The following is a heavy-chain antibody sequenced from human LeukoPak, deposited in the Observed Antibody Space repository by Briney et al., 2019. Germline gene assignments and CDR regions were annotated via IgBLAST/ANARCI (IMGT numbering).Heavy chain of an antibody. J-gene: IGHJ3*02. D-gene: IGHD3-3*01. CDR1: GGTFSSYA. CDR2: IIPIFGTA. V-gene: IGHV1-69*05. Sequence: GASVKVSCKAPGGTFSSYAISWVRQAPGQGLEWMGGIIPIFGTANYAQKFQGRVTITTDESTSTAYMELSSLRSEDTAVYYCATVLRFLEKDAFDIWGQGTMVTVSS. CDR3: ATVLRFLEKDAFDI.